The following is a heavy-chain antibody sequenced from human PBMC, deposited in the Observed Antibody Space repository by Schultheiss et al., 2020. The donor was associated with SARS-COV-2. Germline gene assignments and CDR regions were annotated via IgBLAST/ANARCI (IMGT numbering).Heavy chain of an antibody. CDR2: MNPNGGST. Sequence: ASVKVSCKASGYTFTGYYMHWVRQAPGQGLEWMGWMNPNGGSTGYAQKFQGRVTMTRDTSISTAYMELNSLRSEDTAVYYCASRGGRGYGDTGGWFDPWGQGTLVTVSS. CDR1: GYTFTGYY. D-gene: IGHD4-17*01. V-gene: IGHV1-8*02. J-gene: IGHJ5*02. CDR3: ASRGGRGYGDTGGWFDP.